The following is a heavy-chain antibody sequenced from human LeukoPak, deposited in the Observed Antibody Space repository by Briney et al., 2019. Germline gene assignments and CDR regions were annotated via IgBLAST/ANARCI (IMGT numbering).Heavy chain of an antibody. CDR1: GGTFSSYA. CDR2: IIPILGIA. Sequence: GASVKVSCKASGGTFSSYAISWVRQAPGQGLEWMGRIIPILGIANYAQKFQGRVTITADKSTSTAYMELSSLRSEDTAVYYCAREGCSGGSCYPNYYYYGMDVWGQGTTVTVSS. V-gene: IGHV1-69*04. D-gene: IGHD2-15*01. J-gene: IGHJ6*02. CDR3: AREGCSGGSCYPNYYYYGMDV.